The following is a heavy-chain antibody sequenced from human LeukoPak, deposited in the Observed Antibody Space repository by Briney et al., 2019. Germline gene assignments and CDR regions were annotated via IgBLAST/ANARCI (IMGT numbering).Heavy chain of an antibody. Sequence: ASVKVSCKASGYTFTSYGISWVRQAPGQGLEWMGWISAYNGNTNYAQKLQGRVTMTTDTSTSTAYMELRSLRSDDTAVYYCAREGRSSSRYYYYYYMDVWGKGTTVTVSS. V-gene: IGHV1-18*01. J-gene: IGHJ6*03. CDR3: AREGRSSSRYYYYYYMDV. CDR1: GYTFTSYG. D-gene: IGHD6-6*01. CDR2: ISAYNGNT.